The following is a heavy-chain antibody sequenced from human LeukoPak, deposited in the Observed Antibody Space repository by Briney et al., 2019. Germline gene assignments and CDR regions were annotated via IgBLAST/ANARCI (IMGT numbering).Heavy chain of an antibody. D-gene: IGHD6-19*01. J-gene: IGHJ6*04. V-gene: IGHV5-51*01. CDR1: GYSFSSYW. CDR2: IYPGDSDT. CDR3: ARPVAGHGMDV. Sequence: GESLKIFCKGSGYSFSSYWIGWVRQMPGKGLEWMGIIYPGDSDTRYSPSFQGQVTISADKSSSTASLQWSSLKAADTAMYYCARPVAGHGMDVWGKGTTVTVSS.